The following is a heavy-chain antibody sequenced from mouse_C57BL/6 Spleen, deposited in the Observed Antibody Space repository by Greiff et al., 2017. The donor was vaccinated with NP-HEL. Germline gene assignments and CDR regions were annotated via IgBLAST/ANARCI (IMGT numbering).Heavy chain of an antibody. Sequence: VQLQESGPELVKPGASVKLSCKASGYTFTSYDINWVKQRPGQGLEWIGWIYPRDGSTKYNEKFKGKATLTVDTSSSTAYMERHSLTSEDSAVYLCARVTPSWYFDVWGPGTTVTVSS. J-gene: IGHJ1*01. CDR1: GYTFTSYD. D-gene: IGHD2-12*01. CDR2: IYPRDGST. CDR3: ARVTPSWYFDV. V-gene: IGHV1-85*01.